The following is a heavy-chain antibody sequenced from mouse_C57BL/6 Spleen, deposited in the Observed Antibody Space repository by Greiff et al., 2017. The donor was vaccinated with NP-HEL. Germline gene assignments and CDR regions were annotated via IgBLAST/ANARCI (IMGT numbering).Heavy chain of an antibody. CDR2: IDPETGGT. D-gene: IGHD2-1*01. CDR3: TRLYDGNYVFDY. CDR1: GYTFTDYE. J-gene: IGHJ2*01. Sequence: QVQLKQSGAELVRPGASVTLSCKASGYTFTDYEMHWVKQTPVHGLEWIGAIDPETGGTAYNQKFKGKAILTADKSSSTAYMELRSLTSEDSAVYYCTRLYDGNYVFDYWGQGTTLTVSS. V-gene: IGHV1-15*01.